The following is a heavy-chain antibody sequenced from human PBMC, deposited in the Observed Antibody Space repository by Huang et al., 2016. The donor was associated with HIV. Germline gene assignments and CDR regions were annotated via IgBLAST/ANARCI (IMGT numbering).Heavy chain of an antibody. CDR1: GYTFTTYA. Sequence: QVLLVQSGAEVKKPGASVKVSCKASGYTFTTYAMHWVRQAPGKSLEWMGWINADNGNKIYSQKFQGRGTRTRDTSANTAYMELSSLRYEDTAVYYCARFNWNGVEGLDYWGQGTLVTVSS. CDR3: ARFNWNGVEGLDY. V-gene: IGHV1-3*01. J-gene: IGHJ4*02. D-gene: IGHD1-20*01. CDR2: INADNGNK.